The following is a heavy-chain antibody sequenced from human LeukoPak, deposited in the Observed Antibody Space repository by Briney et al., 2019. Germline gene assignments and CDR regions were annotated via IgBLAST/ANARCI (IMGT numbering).Heavy chain of an antibody. CDR3: ARQKLNKILLWFDP. J-gene: IGHJ5*02. Sequence: ASGTLSLTCAVSGGSISSSNWWSWVRQPPGKGLEWIGEIYHSGSTNYNPSLKSRVTISVDKSKNQFSLTLSSVTAADTAIYYCARQKLNKILLWFDPWGQGILVTVSS. V-gene: IGHV4-4*02. D-gene: IGHD2-15*01. CDR1: GGSISSSNW. CDR2: IYHSGST.